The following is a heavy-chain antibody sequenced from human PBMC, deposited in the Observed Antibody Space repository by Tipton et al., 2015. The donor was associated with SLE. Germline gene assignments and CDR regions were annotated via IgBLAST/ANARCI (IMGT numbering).Heavy chain of an antibody. CDR1: GGSISSYY. V-gene: IGHV4-59*01. CDR3: ARMGTYYYYGMDV. Sequence: GLVKPSESLSLRCSVSGGSISSYYWTWIRQPPGKGLEWIGDIYYSGSTNYNPSLRSRVTISVDTSKNQFSLKLSSVTAADTAVYYCARMGTYYYYGMDVWGRGTTVTVSS. J-gene: IGHJ6*02. D-gene: IGHD1-1*01. CDR2: IYYSGST.